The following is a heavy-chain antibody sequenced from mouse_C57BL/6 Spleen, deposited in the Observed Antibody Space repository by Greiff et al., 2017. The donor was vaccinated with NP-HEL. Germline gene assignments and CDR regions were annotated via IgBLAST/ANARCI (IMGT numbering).Heavy chain of an antibody. CDR1: GYTFTSYW. Sequence: QVQLQQPGAELVKPGASVKMSCKASGYTFTSYWITWVKQRPGQGLEWIGDIYPGSGSTNYNEKLKSKATLTVDTSSSTAYMQLSSLTSEDSAVYYCAGYYGSSYDWYFDVWGTGTTVTVSS. J-gene: IGHJ1*03. CDR2: IYPGSGST. D-gene: IGHD1-1*01. V-gene: IGHV1-55*01. CDR3: AGYYGSSYDWYFDV.